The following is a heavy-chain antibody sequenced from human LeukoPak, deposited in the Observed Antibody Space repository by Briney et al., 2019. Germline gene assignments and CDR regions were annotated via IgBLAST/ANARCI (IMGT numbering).Heavy chain of an antibody. Sequence: GGSLRLSCAASGFTFGSYWMRWVRQAPGKGLEWVATIKEDGSEKYYVDSVKGRFTISRDNAKSSLYLQMNSLRAEDTAVYYCSRHTSSWHAMDVWGQGTTVTVSS. CDR2: IKEDGSEK. CDR3: SRHTSSWHAMDV. V-gene: IGHV3-7*02. J-gene: IGHJ6*02. D-gene: IGHD6-13*01. CDR1: GFTFGSYW.